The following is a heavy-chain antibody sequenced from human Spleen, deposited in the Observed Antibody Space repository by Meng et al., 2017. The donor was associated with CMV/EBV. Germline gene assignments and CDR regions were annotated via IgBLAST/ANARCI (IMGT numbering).Heavy chain of an antibody. D-gene: IGHD6-13*01. V-gene: IGHV3-30*04. J-gene: IGHJ4*02. CDR2: ISYDGSNK. Sequence: SGFTFSSYAMTWVRQAPGKGLEWVAAISYDGSNKYYADSVKGRFTISRDNSKNTLYLQMNSLRAEDTAVYYCARDVQQLVFYYFDYWGQGTLVTVSS. CDR3: ARDVQQLVFYYFDY. CDR1: GFTFSSYA.